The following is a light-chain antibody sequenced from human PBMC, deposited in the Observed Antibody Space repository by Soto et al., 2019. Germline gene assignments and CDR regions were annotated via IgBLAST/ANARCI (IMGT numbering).Light chain of an antibody. CDR3: QQRHSYPIT. Sequence: DIQLAQSPSFLSASVGDRVTITCRASQGISNYLAWYHQKPGKAPKLLIHTASTLQSGVPSRFSGSGSGTEFTLTISSLQPEDFATYYCQQRHSYPITFGQGTRLEIK. J-gene: IGKJ5*01. CDR1: QGISNY. V-gene: IGKV1-9*01. CDR2: TAS.